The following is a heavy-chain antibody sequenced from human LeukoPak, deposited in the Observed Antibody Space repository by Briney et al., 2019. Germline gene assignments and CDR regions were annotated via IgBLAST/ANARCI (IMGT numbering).Heavy chain of an antibody. D-gene: IGHD6-19*01. CDR3: ARFPGIAVPAEH. CDR1: GYSFTSYW. V-gene: IGHV5-51*01. CDR2: IYPGDSDA. J-gene: IGHJ1*01. Sequence: AEFLKISCEGAGYSFTSYWICWVRQMPGEGLEWVGIIYPGDSDARYSPFFQGQVNLSADKSISTAYLQWTSLKASDTGMYYCARFPGIAVPAEHWGQGTLVTVSS.